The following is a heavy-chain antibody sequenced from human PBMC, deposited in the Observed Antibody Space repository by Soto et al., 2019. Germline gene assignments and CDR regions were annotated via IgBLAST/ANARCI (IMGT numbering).Heavy chain of an antibody. D-gene: IGHD2-2*02. J-gene: IGHJ6*02. CDR1: GGTLSSYA. CDR2: IIPIFGSA. CDR3: GGTREIPYYHGMDV. V-gene: IGHV1-69*01. Sequence: QVQLVQSGAEVKKPGSSVKVSCKAPGGTLSSYAINWVRQAPGQGLEWMGGIIPIFGSANYAPKFQGRVTISADESTSTAYMEVSSLRSEDTAVYYCGGTREIPYYHGMDVWGQGTTVTVSS.